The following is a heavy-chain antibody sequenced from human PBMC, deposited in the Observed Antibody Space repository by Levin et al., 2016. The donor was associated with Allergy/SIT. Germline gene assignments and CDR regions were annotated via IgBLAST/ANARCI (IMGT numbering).Heavy chain of an antibody. D-gene: IGHD6-13*01. J-gene: IGHJ6*03. CDR2: MNPNSGNT. CDR3: ARDFRGSSWYLSYYYYYMDV. V-gene: IGHV1-8*01. Sequence: ASVKVSCKASGYTFTSYDINWVRQATGQGLEWMGWMNPNSGNTGYAQKFQGRVTMTRNTSISTAYMELSSLRSEDTAVYYCARDFRGSSWYLSYYYYYMDVWGKGTTVTVSS. CDR1: GYTFTSYD.